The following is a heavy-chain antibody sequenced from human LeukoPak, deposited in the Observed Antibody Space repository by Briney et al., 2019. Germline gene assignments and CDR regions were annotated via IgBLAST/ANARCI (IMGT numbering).Heavy chain of an antibody. CDR3: AKGYDFWSGPNWFDP. CDR1: GFTFSSYG. D-gene: IGHD3-3*01. V-gene: IGHV3-30*02. J-gene: IGHJ5*02. Sequence: GGSLRLSCAASGFTFSSYGMHWVRQAPGKGLEWVAFIRYDGSDKYYADSVKGRFTISRDNSKNTLYLQMNSLRAEDTAVYYCAKGYDFWSGPNWFDPWGQGTLVTVSS. CDR2: IRYDGSDK.